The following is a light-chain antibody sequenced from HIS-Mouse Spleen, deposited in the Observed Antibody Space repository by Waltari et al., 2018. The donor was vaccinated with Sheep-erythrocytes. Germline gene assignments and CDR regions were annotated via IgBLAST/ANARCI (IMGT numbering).Light chain of an antibody. Sequence: QSALTQPRSVSASPGQSVTISCTGTSSDVGGYTYVSWNQQHPGQAPQLMLYDVSKRPSGVPVRFSGSKSGNTASLTISGLQAEDEADYYCCSYAGSYTFVVFGGGTKLTVL. V-gene: IGLV2-11*01. CDR2: DVS. CDR3: CSYAGSYTFVV. J-gene: IGLJ2*01. CDR1: SSDVGGYTY.